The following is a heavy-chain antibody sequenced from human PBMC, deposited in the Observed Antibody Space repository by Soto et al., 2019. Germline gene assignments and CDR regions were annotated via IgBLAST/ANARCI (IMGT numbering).Heavy chain of an antibody. V-gene: IGHV3-30*18. CDR1: GFTFSSYG. Sequence: QVQLVESGGGVVQPGRSLRLSCAASGFTFSSYGLHWVRQAPGKGLEWVAVISYDGSNKYYADSVKGRFTISRDNSKNTLYLQMNSLRAEDTAVYYCAKDFVLGGYDCIFDYWGQGTLVTVSS. J-gene: IGHJ4*02. CDR2: ISYDGSNK. CDR3: AKDFVLGGYDCIFDY. D-gene: IGHD5-12*01.